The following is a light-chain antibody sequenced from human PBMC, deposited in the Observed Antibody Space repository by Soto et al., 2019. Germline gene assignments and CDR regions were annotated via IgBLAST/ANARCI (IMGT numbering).Light chain of an antibody. CDR2: DAS. CDR1: QSVSSY. Sequence: IVLTQSPATLSLSPGERATLSCRASQSVSSYLAWYQQKPGQAPRLLIYDASNRATGIPARFSGSGPGTDFTLTISSLEPEDFAVYYCQQRSNWPPLTFGGGTKVDIK. V-gene: IGKV3-11*01. J-gene: IGKJ4*01. CDR3: QQRSNWPPLT.